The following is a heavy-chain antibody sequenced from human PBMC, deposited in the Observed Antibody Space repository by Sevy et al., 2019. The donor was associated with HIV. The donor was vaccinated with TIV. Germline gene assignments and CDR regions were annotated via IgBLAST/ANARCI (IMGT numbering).Heavy chain of an antibody. CDR3: AKGGYCSNGACYTDFDY. V-gene: IGHV3-23*01. J-gene: IGHJ4*02. Sequence: GGSLRLSCAASGFTFSSYAMSWVRQAPGKGLEWVSAITGSGSNTYYADSVKGRFTISRDNSKNLVYLQMNTLRAEDTAVYYCAKGGYCSNGACYTDFDYWGQGTLVTVSS. CDR2: ITGSGSNT. CDR1: GFTFSSYA. D-gene: IGHD2-8*01.